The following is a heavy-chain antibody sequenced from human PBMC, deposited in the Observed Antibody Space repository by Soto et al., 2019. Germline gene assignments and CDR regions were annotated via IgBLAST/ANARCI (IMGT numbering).Heavy chain of an antibody. V-gene: IGHV4-61*01. D-gene: IGHD3-10*01. CDR2: IYYSGRT. J-gene: IGHJ4*02. CDR1: GGSVSDGNYY. Sequence: QVQLRESGPGLVKPSETLSLTCTVSGGSVSDGNYYWSWIRQPPGKELEWIGYIYYSGRTNYNPSLKSRVTISVDTSKNPVSLRLSSVTAADTAVYYCARGFGIDYWGQGTLVTVSS. CDR3: ARGFGIDY.